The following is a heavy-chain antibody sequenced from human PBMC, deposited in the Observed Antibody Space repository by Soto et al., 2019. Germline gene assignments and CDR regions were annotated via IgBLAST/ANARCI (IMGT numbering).Heavy chain of an antibody. J-gene: IGHJ3*02. Sequence: EVQLVESGGGLVKPGGSLRLSCAASGFTFSNAWMSWVRQAPGKGLEWVGRIKSKTDGVTTDYAAPVKGRFTISRDDSKNTLYRQMNSLKAEYTAVYYCTTDQAVAGSPKAFDIWGQGTMITVSS. V-gene: IGHV3-15*01. D-gene: IGHD6-19*01. CDR2: IKSKTDGVTT. CDR1: GFTFSNAW. CDR3: TTDQAVAGSPKAFDI.